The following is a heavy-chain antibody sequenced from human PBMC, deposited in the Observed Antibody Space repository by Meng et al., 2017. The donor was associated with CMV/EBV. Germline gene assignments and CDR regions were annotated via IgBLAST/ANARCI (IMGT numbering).Heavy chain of an antibody. V-gene: IGHV2-5*02. CDR1: GFSLSTSGVG. CDR3: ARLYDSSGYYLGYFDY. D-gene: IGHD3-22*01. J-gene: IGHJ4*02. CDR2: IYCDDDK. Sequence: QITFKGSSPPLANPTQTLTLTCTFSGFSLSTSGVGVGWIRQPPGKALEWLALIYCDDDKRYSPSLKSRLTITKDTSKNQVVLTMTNMDPVDTATYYCARLYDSSGYYLGYFDYWGQGTLVTVSS.